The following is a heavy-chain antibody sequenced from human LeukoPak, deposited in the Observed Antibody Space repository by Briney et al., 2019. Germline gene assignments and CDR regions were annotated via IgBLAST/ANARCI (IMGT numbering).Heavy chain of an antibody. CDR1: GFTFSSYG. CDR2: ISYDGTNK. J-gene: IGHJ4*02. Sequence: SGGSLRLSCAASGFTFSSYGMHWVRQAPGKGLEWVAVISYDGTNKYYADSVRGRFTISRDNSKNTLYLQMDSLRAEDTAVYYCANDNEDFDYWGQGTLVTVSS. V-gene: IGHV3-30*18. CDR3: ANDNEDFDY.